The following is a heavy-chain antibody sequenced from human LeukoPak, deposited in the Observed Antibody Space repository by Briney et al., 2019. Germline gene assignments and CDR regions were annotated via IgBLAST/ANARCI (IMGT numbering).Heavy chain of an antibody. CDR3: ARGPTAVRGVIRFYYYMDV. D-gene: IGHD3-10*01. CDR2: INHSGST. J-gene: IGHJ6*03. CDR1: GGSFSGAY. Sequence: PSETLSLTCAVYGGSFSGAYWSWIRQAPGKGLEWIGEINHSGSTNYNPSLKSRVTMSLDTSKKQVSLKLNSVTAADKAVYYCARGPTAVRGVIRFYYYMDVWGKGTAVTVSS. V-gene: IGHV4-34*01.